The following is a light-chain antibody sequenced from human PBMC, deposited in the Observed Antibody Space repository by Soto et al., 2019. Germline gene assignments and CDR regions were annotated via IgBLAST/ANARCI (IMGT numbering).Light chain of an antibody. CDR3: QQYKSYSTWT. Sequence: DIKMTQPPSTLSAHVEDRVTITCRASQSIGSWFAWYQQKPGKAPNLLIYMASSLASGVPSRFSGSGSGTEFTLTISSLQPDDCETYDCQQYKSYSTWTFGQGTKVDTK. CDR1: QSIGSW. CDR2: MAS. J-gene: IGKJ1*01. V-gene: IGKV1-5*03.